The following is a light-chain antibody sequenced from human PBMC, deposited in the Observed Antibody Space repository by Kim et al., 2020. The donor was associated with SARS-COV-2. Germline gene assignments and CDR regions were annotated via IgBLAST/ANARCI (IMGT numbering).Light chain of an antibody. CDR1: QSISSW. CDR3: QQYNCYLLT. V-gene: IGKV1-5*03. Sequence: VGDRVTSTCRARQSISSWLASDQHRPGNDPKHLLYKASTLESAVPSRFRDSGYVTQLTLTISRVRRDDFATHYCQQYNCYLLTFGPGAQVD. J-gene: IGKJ3*01. CDR2: KAS.